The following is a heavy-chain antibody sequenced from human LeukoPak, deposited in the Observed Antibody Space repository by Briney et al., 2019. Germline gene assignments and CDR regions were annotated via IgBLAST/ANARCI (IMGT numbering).Heavy chain of an antibody. Sequence: GGSLRLSCAASGFTFSSYWMSWVRQAPGKGLEWVANIKQDGSEKYYVDSVKGRFTISRDNAKNSLYLQMNSLRAEDTAVYYCARASTYYDSSGYSFPLDYWGQGTLVTVSS. J-gene: IGHJ4*02. V-gene: IGHV3-7*01. CDR2: IKQDGSEK. CDR1: GFTFSSYW. CDR3: ARASTYYDSSGYSFPLDY. D-gene: IGHD3-22*01.